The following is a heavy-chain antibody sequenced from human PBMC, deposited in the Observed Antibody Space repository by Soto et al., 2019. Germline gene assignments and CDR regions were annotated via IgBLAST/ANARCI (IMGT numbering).Heavy chain of an antibody. CDR3: ARSVAVPGAHIDY. CDR2: VYYTGST. D-gene: IGHD6-19*01. Sequence: SETLSLTCSVSGGSISGCYWSWIRQSPGKGLEWLGYVYYTGSTNYSPSLRSRVSISVDTSKNEFSLRLSSVTAADTAVYFCARSVAVPGAHIDYWGQGTKVTVSS. J-gene: IGHJ4*02. CDR1: GGSISGCY. V-gene: IGHV4-59*01.